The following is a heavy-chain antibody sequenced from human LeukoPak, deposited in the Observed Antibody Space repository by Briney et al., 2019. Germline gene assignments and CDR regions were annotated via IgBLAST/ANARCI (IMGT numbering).Heavy chain of an antibody. CDR2: IYYSGST. J-gene: IGHJ4*02. V-gene: IGHV4-31*03. Sequence: SETLSLTCTVSGGSISSGGYYWSWIRQHPGKGLEWIGYIYYSGSTYYNPSLKSRITISVDTSKNQFSLKLSSVTAADTAVYYCARAGSYWSGYPTRNDYWGQGTLVTVSS. D-gene: IGHD3-3*01. CDR3: ARAGSYWSGYPTRNDY. CDR1: GGSISSGGYY.